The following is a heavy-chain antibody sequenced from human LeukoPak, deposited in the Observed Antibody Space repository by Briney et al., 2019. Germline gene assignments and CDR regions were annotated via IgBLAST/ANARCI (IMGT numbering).Heavy chain of an antibody. CDR1: GFTVSSNY. CDR2: IYSGGST. V-gene: IGHV3-66*02. D-gene: IGHD6-19*01. CDR3: ARDRIAVAGSV. J-gene: IGHJ4*02. Sequence: PGGYLRLSCAASGFTVSSNYMSWVRRAPGKGLEWVSVIYSGGSTYYADSVKGRFTISRDNSKNTLYLQMNSLRAEDTAVYYCARDRIAVAGSVWGQGTLVTVSS.